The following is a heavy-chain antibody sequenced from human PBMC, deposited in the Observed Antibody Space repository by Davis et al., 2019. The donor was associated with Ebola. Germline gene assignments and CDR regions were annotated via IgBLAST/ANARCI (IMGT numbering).Heavy chain of an antibody. J-gene: IGHJ4*02. Sequence: PSETLSLTCTFSDGSISSHYWNWIRQPPGKGLEWVGIIYDSGRTNYNPSLKSRVTKSADTSKNQFSLNLRSVTAADTAVYYCVRFGRGAYWGQGTLVTVSS. CDR2: IYDSGRT. V-gene: IGHV4-59*11. D-gene: IGHD3-16*01. CDR3: VRFGRGAY. CDR1: DGSISSHY.